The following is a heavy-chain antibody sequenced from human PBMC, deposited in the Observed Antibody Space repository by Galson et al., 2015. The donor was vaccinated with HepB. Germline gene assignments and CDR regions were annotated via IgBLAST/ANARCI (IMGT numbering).Heavy chain of an antibody. Sequence: SLRLSCAASGFIFTSYAMHWVRQAPGKGLEWVALISYDGGNKYYADSVKGRFTISRDNSKNTLSLQMNSLRAEDTALYYCARSLYSGYGVTFYYYMDIWGKGTTVTVSS. CDR1: GFIFTSYA. CDR2: ISYDGGNK. V-gene: IGHV3-30-3*01. D-gene: IGHD5-12*01. J-gene: IGHJ6*03. CDR3: ARSLYSGYGVTFYYYMDI.